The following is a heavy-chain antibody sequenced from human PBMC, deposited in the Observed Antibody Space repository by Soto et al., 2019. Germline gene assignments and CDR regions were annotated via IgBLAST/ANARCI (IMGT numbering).Heavy chain of an antibody. Sequence: ASVKVSCKASGYTFTSYGISWVRQALGQGLEWMGWISAYNGNTNYAQKLQGRVTMTTDTSTSTAYMELRSLRSDDTAVYYCAIDPANIGWFDPWGQGTLVTVSS. CDR2: ISAYNGNT. CDR1: GYTFTSYG. J-gene: IGHJ5*02. CDR3: AIDPANIGWFDP. D-gene: IGHD2-15*01. V-gene: IGHV1-18*04.